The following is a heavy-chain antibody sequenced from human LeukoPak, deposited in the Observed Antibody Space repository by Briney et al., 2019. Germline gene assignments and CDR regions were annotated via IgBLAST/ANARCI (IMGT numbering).Heavy chain of an antibody. CDR1: GYTFTSYY. J-gene: IGHJ4*02. D-gene: IGHD5-18*01. Sequence: APVKVSCKASGYTFTSYYMHWVRQAPGQGLEWMGIINPSGGSTSYAQKLQGRVTMTTDTSTSTAYMELRSLRSDDTAVYYCARETTAMVIGYWGQGTLVTVSS. CDR2: INPSGGST. V-gene: IGHV1-46*01. CDR3: ARETTAMVIGY.